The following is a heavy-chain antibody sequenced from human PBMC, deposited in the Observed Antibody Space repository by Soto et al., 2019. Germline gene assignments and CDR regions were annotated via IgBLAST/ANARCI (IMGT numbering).Heavy chain of an antibody. CDR2: IIPIFGTA. D-gene: IGHD3-10*01. J-gene: IGHJ6*02. CDR3: ARVPHEVLWFGDKSYYYYGMDV. V-gene: IGHV1-69*13. CDR1: GGTFISYA. Sequence: GASVKVSCKASGGTFISYAISWVRQAPGQGLEWMGGIIPIFGTANYAQKFQGRVTITADESTSTAYMELSSLRSEDTAVYYCARVPHEVLWFGDKSYYYYGMDVWGQGTTVTVSS.